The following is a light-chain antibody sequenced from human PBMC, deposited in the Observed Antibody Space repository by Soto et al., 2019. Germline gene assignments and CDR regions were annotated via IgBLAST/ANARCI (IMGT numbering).Light chain of an antibody. CDR3: QQYNNWPRT. CDR2: GAS. V-gene: IGKV3-15*01. J-gene: IGKJ1*01. CDR1: QSVSSN. Sequence: EIVMTQSPATLSVSPGERATLSCRASQSVSSNLAWYQQKPGQAPRLLIYGASTRATGIPARLSGSGSGTEFTLTISSLQSEDFVVYYCQQYNNWPRTFGQGTKVEIK.